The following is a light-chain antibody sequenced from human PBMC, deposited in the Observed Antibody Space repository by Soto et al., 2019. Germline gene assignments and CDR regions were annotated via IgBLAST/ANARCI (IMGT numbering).Light chain of an antibody. CDR2: GAS. Sequence: EIVLTQSPGTLSLSPGERATLSCRASQSVSSSYLAWYQQKPGQAPRLLIYGASSRATGIPDRFSGSGSGTDFTLNISRLEPEDFAVYYCQQYDSSLGITFGGGTKVEIK. CDR1: QSVSSSY. CDR3: QQYDSSLGIT. J-gene: IGKJ4*01. V-gene: IGKV3-20*01.